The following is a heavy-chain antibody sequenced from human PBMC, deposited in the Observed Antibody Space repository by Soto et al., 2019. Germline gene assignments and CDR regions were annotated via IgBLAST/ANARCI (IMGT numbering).Heavy chain of an antibody. CDR3: ASEPQSSSSFSFDY. Sequence: SVKFSCKASGGTFSSYAISWVRQAPGQGLECMGGIIPIFGTANYAQKFQGRVTITAXXXXSXXXMXLXXLRXEXTAVYYCASEPQSSSSFSFDYWGQGTLVTVSS. J-gene: IGHJ4*02. V-gene: IGHV1-69*13. CDR2: IIPIFGTA. D-gene: IGHD6-6*01. CDR1: GGTFSSYA.